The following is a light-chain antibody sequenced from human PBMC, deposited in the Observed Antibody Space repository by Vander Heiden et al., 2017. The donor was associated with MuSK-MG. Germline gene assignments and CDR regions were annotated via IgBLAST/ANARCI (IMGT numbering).Light chain of an antibody. J-gene: IGLJ2*01. CDR2: DGA. CDR1: GNDIGAYNY. CDR3: DSVTSSNTVV. V-gene: IGLV2-14*03. Sequence: QSALTQPASLSGSPGRSITTSCTGTGNDIGAYNYVSWHQQPPGTALKLLIYDGAKPSAGAANCFSGSKSGNTASLTISVHQDEDAAFYYCDSVTSSNTVVFGGGTKLTVL.